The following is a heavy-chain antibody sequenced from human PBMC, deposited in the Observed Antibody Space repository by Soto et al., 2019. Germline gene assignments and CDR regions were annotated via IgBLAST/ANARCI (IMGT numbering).Heavy chain of an antibody. D-gene: IGHD4-17*01. J-gene: IGHJ5*02. Sequence: TVSGGSISSGDYYWSWIRQPPGKGLEWIGYIYYSGSTYYNPSLKSRVTISVDTSKNQFSLKLSSVTAADTAVYYCASFSSRAVTYNWFDPWGQGTLVTVSS. V-gene: IGHV4-30-4*01. CDR1: GGSISSGDYY. CDR2: IYYSGST. CDR3: ASFSSRAVTYNWFDP.